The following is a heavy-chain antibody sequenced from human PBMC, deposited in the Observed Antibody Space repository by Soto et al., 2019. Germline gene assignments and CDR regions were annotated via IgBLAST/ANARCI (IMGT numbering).Heavy chain of an antibody. D-gene: IGHD1-26*01. CDR2: IIPIFGTA. CDR3: ASGWELATGYYYGMDG. V-gene: IGHV1-69*01. J-gene: IGHJ6*02. Sequence: QVQLVQSGAEVKKPGSSVKVSCKASGGTFSSYAISWVRQAPGQGLEWMGGIIPIFGTANYAQKFQGRVTITADESTSTAYMELSSLRSEDTAVYYCASGWELATGYYYGMDGWGQGTTVTVSS. CDR1: GGTFSSYA.